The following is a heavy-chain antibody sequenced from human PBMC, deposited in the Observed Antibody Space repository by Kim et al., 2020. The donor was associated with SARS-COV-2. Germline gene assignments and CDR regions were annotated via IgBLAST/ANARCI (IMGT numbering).Heavy chain of an antibody. D-gene: IGHD3-10*01. V-gene: IGHV1-24*01. Sequence: FQGRVTMTEDTSTDTAYMELSSLRSEDTAVYYCATKCYYGSGANTYYFDHWGQGTLVTVSS. CDR3: ATKCYYGSGANTYYFDH. J-gene: IGHJ4*02.